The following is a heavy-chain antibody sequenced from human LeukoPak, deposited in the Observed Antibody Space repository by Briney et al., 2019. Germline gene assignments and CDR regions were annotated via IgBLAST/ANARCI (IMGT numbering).Heavy chain of an antibody. CDR3: AKDPGISAAADNFDY. J-gene: IGHJ4*02. Sequence: GGSLRLSRAASGFTFSSYAMSWVRQAPGKGLEWVSAISGSGGSTYYADSVKGRFTISRDNSKNALYLQMNSLRAEDTAVYYCAKDPGISAAADNFDYWGQGTLVTVSS. CDR1: GFTFSSYA. CDR2: ISGSGGST. V-gene: IGHV3-23*01. D-gene: IGHD6-13*01.